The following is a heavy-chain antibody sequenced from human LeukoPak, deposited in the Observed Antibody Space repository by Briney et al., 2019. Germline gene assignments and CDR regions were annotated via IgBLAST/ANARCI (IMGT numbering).Heavy chain of an antibody. Sequence: PGGSLRLSCAASGFTFSSYAMSWVRQAPGKGLEWVSYISSSGSTIYYADSVKGRFTISRDNAKNSLYLQMNSLRAEDTAVYYCASAPDSSGSDCFDYWGQGTLVTVSS. J-gene: IGHJ4*02. V-gene: IGHV3-48*04. CDR2: ISSSGSTI. D-gene: IGHD3-22*01. CDR3: ASAPDSSGSDCFDY. CDR1: GFTFSSYA.